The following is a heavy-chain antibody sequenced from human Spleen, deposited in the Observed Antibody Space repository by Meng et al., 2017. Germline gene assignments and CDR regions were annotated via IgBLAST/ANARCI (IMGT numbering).Heavy chain of an antibody. Sequence: GESLKISCAASGFTFSSYSMNWVRQAPGKGLEWVSAISGSGGYTYYADSVKGRFTISRDDSKNTLYLQMNSLRAEDTAVYYCAKGKDQTSNWYFDYWGQGTLVTVSS. J-gene: IGHJ4*02. V-gene: IGHV3-23*01. CDR2: ISGSGGYT. CDR1: GFTFSSYS. D-gene: IGHD4-11*01. CDR3: AKGKDQTSNWYFDY.